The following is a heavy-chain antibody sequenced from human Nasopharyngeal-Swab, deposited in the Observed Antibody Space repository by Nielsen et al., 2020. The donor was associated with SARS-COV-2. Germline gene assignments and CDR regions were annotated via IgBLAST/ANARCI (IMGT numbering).Heavy chain of an antibody. J-gene: IGHJ4*02. Sequence: GGSLRLSCVASGFIVSYNYMSWVRQVPGKGLEWVSVIYSGGDTYYADSVRGRFTIPRDKSKNMVYLQMNSLPADDTAVYYCVRSLRQWLAHDSWGQGTLVTVSS. D-gene: IGHD6-19*01. CDR1: GFIVSYNY. CDR3: VRSLRQWLAHDS. V-gene: IGHV3-53*01. CDR2: IYSGGDT.